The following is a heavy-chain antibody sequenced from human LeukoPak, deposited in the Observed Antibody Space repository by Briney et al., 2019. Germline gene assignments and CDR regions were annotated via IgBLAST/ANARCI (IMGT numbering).Heavy chain of an antibody. CDR3: ASQHSGSYPYFDY. D-gene: IGHD1-26*01. J-gene: IGHJ4*02. V-gene: IGHV4-39*01. CDR1: GGPISSYY. CDR2: IYYSGST. Sequence: SETLSLTRTVSGGPISSYYWGWIRQPPGKGLEWIGSIYYSGSTYYNPSLKSRVTISVDTSKNQFSLKLSSVTAADTAVYYCASQHSGSYPYFDYWGQGTLVTVSS.